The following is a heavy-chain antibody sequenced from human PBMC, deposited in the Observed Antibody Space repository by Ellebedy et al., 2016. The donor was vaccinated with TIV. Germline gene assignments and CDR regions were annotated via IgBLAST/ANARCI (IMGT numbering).Heavy chain of an antibody. Sequence: GESLKISCAASGFTFNTYWMVWVRQAPGKGLKWISHINADGSTTTYADSVEGRFTISRDNAKNTLYLQMHSLRAEDTADYYCARRNPSGYDPFLDSWGQGTPVTVSS. CDR2: INADGSTT. D-gene: IGHD5-12*01. CDR3: ARRNPSGYDPFLDS. J-gene: IGHJ4*02. CDR1: GFTFNTYW. V-gene: IGHV3-74*01.